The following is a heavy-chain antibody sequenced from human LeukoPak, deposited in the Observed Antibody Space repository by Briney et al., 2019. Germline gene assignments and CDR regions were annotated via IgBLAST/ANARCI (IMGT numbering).Heavy chain of an antibody. Sequence: GGSLRLSCAGSGFTFSHYGMHWVRQAPGKGLEWVAGIQYDGSKTYYGDSVKGRFSISRDNSRDTLYLQMSSLRAEDTAVYSCARDVDTSNHMSIFDPWGQGTLVTVSS. J-gene: IGHJ5*02. CDR2: IQYDGSKT. V-gene: IGHV3-33*01. D-gene: IGHD2-21*01. CDR1: GFTFSHYG. CDR3: ARDVDTSNHMSIFDP.